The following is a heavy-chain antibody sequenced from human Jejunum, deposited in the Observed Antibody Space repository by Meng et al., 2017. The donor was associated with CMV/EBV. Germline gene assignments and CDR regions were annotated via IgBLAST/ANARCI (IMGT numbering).Heavy chain of an antibody. CDR3: ARVGGAQHGDFDF. Sequence: VQLQQWGSGLLKPSAPLSLTCTAYGESFSGYSWTWIRQPPGKGLEWIGEINHSGSTNYNPSLKSRVTILVDTSKRQFSLRLSFVTAADTAVYYCARVGGAQHGDFDFWGQGTLVTVSS. D-gene: IGHD4-17*01. CDR2: INHSGST. J-gene: IGHJ4*02. V-gene: IGHV4-34*01. CDR1: GESFSGYS.